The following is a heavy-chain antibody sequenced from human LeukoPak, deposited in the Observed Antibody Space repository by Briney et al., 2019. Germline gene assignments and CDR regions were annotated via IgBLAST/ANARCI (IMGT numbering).Heavy chain of an antibody. CDR1: GFTFSSYA. D-gene: IGHD3-22*01. V-gene: IGHV3-23*01. CDR2: ISGSGGST. CDR3: ARGISYYDSSGYPDY. Sequence: GGSLRLSCAASGFTFSSYAMTWVRQAPGKGLEWVSSISGSGGSTSYAVSVKGRFTISRDNSKNTLYLQMNSLRAEDTAVYYCARGISYYDSSGYPDYWGQGTLVTVSS. J-gene: IGHJ4*02.